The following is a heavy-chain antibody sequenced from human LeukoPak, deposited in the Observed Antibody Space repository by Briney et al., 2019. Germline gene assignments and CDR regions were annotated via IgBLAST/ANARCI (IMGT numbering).Heavy chain of an antibody. D-gene: IGHD3-22*01. Sequence: SETLSLTCTVSGGSISSYYWSWIRQPPGKGLEWIGYIYYSGSTNYNPSLKSRVTISVDTSKNQFSLKLSSVTAADTAVYYCATSGSSGYYYDAFDIWGQGTMVTVSS. V-gene: IGHV4-59*01. CDR3: ATSGSSGYYYDAFDI. CDR2: IYYSGST. J-gene: IGHJ3*02. CDR1: GGSISSYY.